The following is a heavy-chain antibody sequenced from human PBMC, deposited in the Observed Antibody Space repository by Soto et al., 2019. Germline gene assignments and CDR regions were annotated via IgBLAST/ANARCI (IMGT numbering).Heavy chain of an antibody. J-gene: IGHJ4*02. V-gene: IGHV3-30-3*02. CDR2: ISYDGSNK. D-gene: IGHD3-22*01. CDR3: AKHLIGGRLQSPFDL. Sequence: PGGSLRLSCAASGFTFSSYAMHWVRQAPGKGLEWVAVISYDGSNKYYADSVKGRFTISRDKSKNTLYLQMNNLRAEDTAVYYCAKHLIGGRLQSPFDLWGQGTQVTVSS. CDR1: GFTFSSYA.